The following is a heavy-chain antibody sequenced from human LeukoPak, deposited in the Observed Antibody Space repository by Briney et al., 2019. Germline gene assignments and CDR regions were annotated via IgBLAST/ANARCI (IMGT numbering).Heavy chain of an antibody. CDR1: GFSLSNYG. CDR3: AKDSPVATY. J-gene: IGHJ4*02. D-gene: IGHD4-23*01. Sequence: GASLRLSCAASGFSLSNYGMTWVRQAPGKGLEWVSAISGGATSTYYADSVKGRFTISRDNSKNTLYSEMNSLRADDTAVYYCAKDSPVATYWGQGTLVTVSS. V-gene: IGHV3-23*01. CDR2: ISGGATST.